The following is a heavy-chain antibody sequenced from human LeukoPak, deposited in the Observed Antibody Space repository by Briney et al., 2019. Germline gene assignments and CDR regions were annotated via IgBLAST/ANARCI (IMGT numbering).Heavy chain of an antibody. V-gene: IGHV3-30-3*01. J-gene: IGHJ4*02. D-gene: IGHD3-9*01. CDR2: ISYDGSNK. CDR1: GFTFSSYA. CDR3: ARGLRYFDWSNY. Sequence: GRSLRLSCAASGFTFSSYAMHWVRQAPGKGLEWVAVISYDGSNKYYADSVKGRFTISRDNSKNTLYLQMNSLRAEDTAVYYCARGLRYFDWSNYWGQGTLVTVSS.